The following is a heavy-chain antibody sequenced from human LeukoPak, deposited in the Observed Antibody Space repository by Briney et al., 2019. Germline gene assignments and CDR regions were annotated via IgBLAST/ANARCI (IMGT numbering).Heavy chain of an antibody. CDR1: GLLLSRNY. D-gene: IGHD4-23*01. Sequence: GGSLRLSFATSGLLLSRNYMSWVRQAPGEGLEWVSVIYGGGSTYYADSVKGRFTISRDNSKNTLYLQMNSLRAEDTAVYYCAPGGNEAFDIWGQGTMVTVS. V-gene: IGHV3-53*01. CDR2: IYGGGST. J-gene: IGHJ3*02. CDR3: APGGNEAFDI.